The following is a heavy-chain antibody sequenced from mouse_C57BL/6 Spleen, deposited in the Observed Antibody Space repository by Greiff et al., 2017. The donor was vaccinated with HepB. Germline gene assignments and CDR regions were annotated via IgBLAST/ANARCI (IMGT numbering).Heavy chain of an antibody. J-gene: IGHJ2*01. D-gene: IGHD1-1*01. CDR1: GYSITSGYY. Sequence: DVKLVESGPGLVKPSQSLSLTCSVTGYSITSGYYWNWIRQFPGNKLEWMGYISYDGSNNYNPSLKNRISITRDTSKNQFFLKLNSVTTEDTATYYCARGGYGSPPDYWGQGTTLTVSS. CDR2: ISYDGSN. V-gene: IGHV3-6*01. CDR3: ARGGYGSPPDY.